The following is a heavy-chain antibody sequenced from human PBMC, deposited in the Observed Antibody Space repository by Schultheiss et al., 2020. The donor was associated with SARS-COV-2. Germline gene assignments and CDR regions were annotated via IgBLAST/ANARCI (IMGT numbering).Heavy chain of an antibody. CDR2: IYYSGST. V-gene: IGHV4-39*01. Sequence: SETLSLTCTVSGGSISSYYWGWIRQPPGKGLEWIGSIYYSGSTYYNPSLKSRVTISVDTSKNQFSLKLSSVTAADTAVYYCARPYGSGSYYNAPFDYWGQGTLVTVSS. D-gene: IGHD3-10*01. J-gene: IGHJ4*02. CDR3: ARPYGSGSYYNAPFDY. CDR1: GGSISSYY.